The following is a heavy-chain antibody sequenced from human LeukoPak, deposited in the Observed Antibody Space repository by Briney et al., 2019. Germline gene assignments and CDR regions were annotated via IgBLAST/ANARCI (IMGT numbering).Heavy chain of an antibody. Sequence: PGGSLRLSCAAPGFTFSTYSMNWVRQAPGKGLEWVSSISSSSSYIFYEDSVKGRFTISRDNAKNPLYLEMNSLRAEDTAVYYCARDVSGSGWYWDPWGQGTLVTVSS. CDR3: ARDVSGSGWYWDP. CDR1: GFTFSTYS. J-gene: IGHJ5*02. V-gene: IGHV3-21*01. CDR2: ISSSSSYI. D-gene: IGHD6-19*01.